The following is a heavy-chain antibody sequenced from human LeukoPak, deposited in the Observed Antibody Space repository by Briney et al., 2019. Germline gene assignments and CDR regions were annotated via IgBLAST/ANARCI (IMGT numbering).Heavy chain of an antibody. CDR2: IYYGGIT. D-gene: IGHD6-19*01. CDR1: GGSISSSNYY. V-gene: IGHV4-39*07. CDR3: ARGGSGWDKPYYYYMDV. J-gene: IGHJ6*03. Sequence: SETLSLTCTVSGGSISSSNYYWGWIRQPPGKGLEWIGSIYYGGITYYNPSLKSRVTISVDTSKNQFSLKLSSVTAADTAVYYCARGGSGWDKPYYYYMDVWGKGTTVTISS.